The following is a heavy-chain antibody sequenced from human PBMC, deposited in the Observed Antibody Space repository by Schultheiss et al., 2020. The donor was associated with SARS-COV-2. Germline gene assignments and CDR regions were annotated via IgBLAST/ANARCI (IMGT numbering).Heavy chain of an antibody. D-gene: IGHD3-22*01. V-gene: IGHV3-23*01. Sequence: GGSLRLSCAASGFTFSSYAMSWVRQAPGKGLEWVSAISGSGGSTYYADSVKGRFTISRDNSKNTLYLQMNSLRAEDTAVYYCARDPSRGKDSFDYWGQGTLVTVSS. CDR3: ARDPSRGKDSFDY. CDR2: ISGSGGST. CDR1: GFTFSSYA. J-gene: IGHJ4*02.